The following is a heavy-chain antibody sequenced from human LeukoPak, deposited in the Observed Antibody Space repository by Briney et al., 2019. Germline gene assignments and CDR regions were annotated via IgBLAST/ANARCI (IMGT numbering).Heavy chain of an antibody. CDR3: ARRYCSGGSCYRDDAFDF. J-gene: IGHJ3*01. CDR2: MYTIGST. CDR1: GGLISSGSYY. Sequence: PSQTLSLTCTVSGGLISSGSYYWSWIRQPAGKGLEWVGRMYTIGSTNYNPSLKSRVTISVDTSKNQFSLKLSSVTAADTAMYYCARRYCSGGSCYRDDAFDFWGQGTMVTVSS. D-gene: IGHD2-15*01. V-gene: IGHV4-61*02.